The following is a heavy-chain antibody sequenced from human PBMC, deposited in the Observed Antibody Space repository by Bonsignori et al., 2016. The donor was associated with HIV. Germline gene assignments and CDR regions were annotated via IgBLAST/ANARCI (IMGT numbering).Heavy chain of an antibody. CDR3: ARGSHSSPPYYFDY. CDR1: GGSFSGYY. Sequence: SETLSLTCAVYGGSFSGYYWSWIRQPPGKGLEWIGEINHSGSTNYNPSLKSRVTISVDTSKNQFSLKLSSVTAADTAVYYCARGSHSSPPYYFDYWGQGTLVTVSS. CDR2: INHSGST. J-gene: IGHJ4*02. V-gene: IGHV4-34*01. D-gene: IGHD6-13*01.